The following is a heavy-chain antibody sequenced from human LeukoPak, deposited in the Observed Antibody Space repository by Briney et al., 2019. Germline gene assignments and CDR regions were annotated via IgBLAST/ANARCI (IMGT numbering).Heavy chain of an antibody. J-gene: IGHJ3*02. D-gene: IGHD3-3*01. Sequence: PGGSLRLSCAASGFTFSSYGMHWVRQAPGKGLEWVAVIWYDGSNKYYADSVKGRFTISRDNSKNTLYLQMNSLRAEDTAVYYCPRAHFFGGATPDAFDIWGKGTMVTVSS. CDR2: IWYDGSNK. CDR3: PRAHFFGGATPDAFDI. V-gene: IGHV3-33*01. CDR1: GFTFSSYG.